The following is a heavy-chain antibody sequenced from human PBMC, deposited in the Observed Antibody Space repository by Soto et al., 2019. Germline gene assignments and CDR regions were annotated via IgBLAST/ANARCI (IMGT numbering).Heavy chain of an antibody. D-gene: IGHD5-12*01. Sequence: GASVKVSCKASGYTFTSYGISWVRQAPGQGLEWMGWISAYNGNTNYAQKLQGRVTMTTDTSTSTAYMELRSLRSDDTAVYYCARDLGDSGYDSCFDYWGQGTLVTVSS. CDR3: ARDLGDSGYDSCFDY. V-gene: IGHV1-18*01. J-gene: IGHJ4*02. CDR2: ISAYNGNT. CDR1: GYTFTSYG.